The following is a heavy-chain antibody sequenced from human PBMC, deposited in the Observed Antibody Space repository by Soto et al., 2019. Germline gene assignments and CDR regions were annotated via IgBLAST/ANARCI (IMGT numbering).Heavy chain of an antibody. Sequence: SETLSLTCTVSGASISTYYWSWIRQPPGKGLEWIGYIYYSGSTYYNPSLKSRVTISVDTSKNQFSLKLSSATAAETAVYYCAKEPVSITIFGVSGMDVWGQGTTVTVSS. V-gene: IGHV4-59*06. J-gene: IGHJ6*02. CDR1: GASISTYY. CDR3: AKEPVSITIFGVSGMDV. CDR2: IYYSGST. D-gene: IGHD3-3*01.